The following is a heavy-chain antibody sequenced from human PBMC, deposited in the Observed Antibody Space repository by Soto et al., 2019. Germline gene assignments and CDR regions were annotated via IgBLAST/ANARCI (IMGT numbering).Heavy chain of an antibody. CDR2: IYYSGST. CDR1: GGSISSDY. J-gene: IGHJ6*02. CDR3: ARDSGVYYYDSSGYYPYYYYYYGMDV. V-gene: IGHV4-59*01. Sequence: SETLSLTCTVSGGSISSDYWSWIRQPPGKGLEWIGYIYYSGSTNYNPSLKSRVTISVDTSKNQFSLKLSSVTAADTAVYYCARDSGVYYYDSSGYYPYYYYYYGMDVWGQGTTVTVSS. D-gene: IGHD3-22*01.